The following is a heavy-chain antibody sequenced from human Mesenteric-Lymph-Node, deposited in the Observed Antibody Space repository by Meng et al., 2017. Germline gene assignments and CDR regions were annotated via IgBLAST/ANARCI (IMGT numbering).Heavy chain of an antibody. V-gene: IGHV4-34*12. Sequence: QVQLQESGPALVKPSETLSLTCAVNGGSLSGAYWNWIRQPPGKGLEWIGEIIHGGSPSYNPSLKSRVTISIDTSKNQLSLMLSSVTAADTAVYYCARRPTGINYWGQGTLVTVSS. CDR1: GGSLSGAY. J-gene: IGHJ4*02. CDR3: ARRPTGINY. CDR2: IIHGGSP. D-gene: IGHD2-8*02.